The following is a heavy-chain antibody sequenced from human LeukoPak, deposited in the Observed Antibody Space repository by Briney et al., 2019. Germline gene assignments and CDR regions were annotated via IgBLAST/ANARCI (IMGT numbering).Heavy chain of an antibody. D-gene: IGHD3-16*02. CDR3: ARVVGNYVWGSYRPEGCFDS. CDR2: INMYNGNT. Sequence: GASVTVSCKASGYTFTSYAISWVRQAPGQGPEWMGWINMYNGNTNYARKLQGRVTMTTDTSTSTAYMELRSLRSDDTAVYYCARVVGNYVWGSYRPEGCFDSWGQGTLVTVSS. J-gene: IGHJ4*02. V-gene: IGHV1-18*01. CDR1: GYTFTSYA.